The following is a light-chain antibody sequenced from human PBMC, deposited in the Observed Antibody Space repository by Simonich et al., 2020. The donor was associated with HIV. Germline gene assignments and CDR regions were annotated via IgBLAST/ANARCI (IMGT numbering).Light chain of an antibody. Sequence: EIVLTQSPGTLSLSPGERATLSCRASQSVNSNFLAWNQQKPGQAPRLLIYTSSSSTTGIPDRFSGSGSGTDFTLTISRLEPEDFAVYYCQQYGSSPLTFGGGTKVEIK. CDR3: QQYGSSPLT. V-gene: IGKV3-20*01. CDR2: TSS. J-gene: IGKJ4*01. CDR1: QSVNSNF.